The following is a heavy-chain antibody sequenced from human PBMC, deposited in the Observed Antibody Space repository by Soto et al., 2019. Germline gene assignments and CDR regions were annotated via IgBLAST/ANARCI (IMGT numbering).Heavy chain of an antibody. V-gene: IGHV4-34*01. CDR2: INHSGST. Sequence: SETLSLTCAVYGGSFSGYYWSWIRQPPGKGLEWIGEINHSGSTNYNPSLKSRVTISVDTSKNQFSLKLSSVTAADTAVYYCARGPSRYSYDQYYYYGMDVWGQGTTVTVSS. D-gene: IGHD5-18*01. J-gene: IGHJ6*02. CDR3: ARGPSRYSYDQYYYYGMDV. CDR1: GGSFSGYY.